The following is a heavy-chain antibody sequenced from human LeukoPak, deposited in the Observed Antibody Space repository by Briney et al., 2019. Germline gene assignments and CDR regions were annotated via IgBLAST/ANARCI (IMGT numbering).Heavy chain of an antibody. CDR3: ARSAAGSSSWVVFPNWFDP. V-gene: IGHV4-59*08. Sequence: PSETLSLTCTVSGGSISSYYWSWIRQPPGKGLEWIGYIYYSGSTNYNPSLKSRVTISVDTSKNQFSLKLSSVTAADTAVYYCARSAAGSSSWVVFPNWFDPWGQGTLVTVSS. CDR2: IYYSGST. D-gene: IGHD6-13*01. J-gene: IGHJ5*02. CDR1: GGSISSYY.